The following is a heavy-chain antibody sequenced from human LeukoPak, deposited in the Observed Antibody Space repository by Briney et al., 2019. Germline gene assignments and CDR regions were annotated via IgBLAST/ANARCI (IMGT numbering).Heavy chain of an antibody. D-gene: IGHD5-12*01. Sequence: ASVKVSCKASGYTFTGYYMHWVRQAPGQGLEWMGWINPNSGGTNYAQKFQGRVTMTRDTSISTAYMELSSLRSEDTAVYYCASPLSLGYSGYDDAFDIWGQGTMVTVSS. V-gene: IGHV1-2*02. CDR3: ASPLSLGYSGYDDAFDI. J-gene: IGHJ3*02. CDR1: GYTFTGYY. CDR2: INPNSGGT.